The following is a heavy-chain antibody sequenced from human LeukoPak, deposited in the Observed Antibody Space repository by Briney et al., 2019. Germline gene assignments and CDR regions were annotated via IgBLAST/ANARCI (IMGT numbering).Heavy chain of an antibody. CDR3: ARTDILTGFWFDP. Sequence: SETLSLTCTVSGGSISSYYWSWIRQPPGKGLEWIGYIYYSGSTIYNPSLRSRVTISVDTSKNQFSLKLSSVTAADTAVYYCARTDILTGFWFDPWGQGTLVTVSS. CDR1: GGSISSYY. J-gene: IGHJ5*02. CDR2: IYYSGST. D-gene: IGHD3-9*01. V-gene: IGHV4-59*01.